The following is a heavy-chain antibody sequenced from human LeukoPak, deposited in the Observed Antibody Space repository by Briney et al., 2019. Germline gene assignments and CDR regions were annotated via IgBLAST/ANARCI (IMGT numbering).Heavy chain of an antibody. Sequence: GGSLRLSCAASGFTFSSYSMNWVRQAPGKGLEWVANLRQDGSQKYYVDSVKGRFTISRDNDKNSVYLQMNSVRAEDTAVYYCARDHRGPFDYWGQGTLVTVSS. CDR3: ARDHRGPFDY. J-gene: IGHJ4*02. CDR1: GFTFSSYS. CDR2: LRQDGSQK. V-gene: IGHV3-7*01. D-gene: IGHD3-10*01.